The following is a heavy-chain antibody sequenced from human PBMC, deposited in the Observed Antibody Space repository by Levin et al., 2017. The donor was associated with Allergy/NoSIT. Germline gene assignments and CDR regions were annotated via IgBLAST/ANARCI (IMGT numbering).Heavy chain of an antibody. CDR3: ARERFVLPANWFDP. J-gene: IGHJ5*02. Sequence: GGSLRLSCAASGFTFSSYAMHWVRQAPGKGLEWVAVISYDGSNKYYADSVKGRFTISRDNSKNTLYLQMNSLRAEDTAVYYCARERFVLPANWFDPWGQGTLVTVSS. CDR2: ISYDGSNK. V-gene: IGHV3-30*04. D-gene: IGHD1-14*01. CDR1: GFTFSSYA.